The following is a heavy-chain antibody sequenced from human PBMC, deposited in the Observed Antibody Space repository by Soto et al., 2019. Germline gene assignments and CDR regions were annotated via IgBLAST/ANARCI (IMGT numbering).Heavy chain of an antibody. V-gene: IGHV4-59*08. D-gene: IGHD3-3*01. J-gene: IGHJ6*03. CDR2: IYYSGST. CDR1: GGSISSYY. CDR3: ARLRFLEWFPREPYYYMDV. Sequence: SETLSLTCTVSGGSISSYYWSWIRQPPGKGLEWIGYIYYSGSTNYNPSLKSRGTISVDTSKNQFSLKLSSVTAADTAVYYCARLRFLEWFPREPYYYMDVWGKGTTVTVSS.